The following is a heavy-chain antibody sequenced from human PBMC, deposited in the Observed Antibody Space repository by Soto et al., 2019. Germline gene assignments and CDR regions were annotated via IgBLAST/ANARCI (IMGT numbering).Heavy chain of an antibody. J-gene: IGHJ6*01. Sequence: QVQLVESGGGVVQPGRSLRLSCAAAGYRFSSHGMHWVRQAPGKGLEWVAVIWYDGSKTCYADSVKGRFIVSRDDSKNTLYLEMNSLRAEDTAVYYCARDPASSMDVWGQGTTVTVSS. D-gene: IGHD6-25*01. CDR1: GYRFSSHG. CDR2: IWYDGSKT. V-gene: IGHV3-33*01. CDR3: ARDPASSMDV.